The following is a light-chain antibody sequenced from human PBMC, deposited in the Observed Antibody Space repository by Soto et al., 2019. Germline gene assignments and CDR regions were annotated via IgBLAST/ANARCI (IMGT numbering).Light chain of an antibody. CDR2: GVT. CDR1: SSDIGAYNY. V-gene: IGLV2-14*01. CDR3: SSYSTSFFYV. J-gene: IGLJ1*01. Sequence: HSALTQPASVSGSPGQSITISCTGTSSDIGAYNYVSWYQQHPGEAPKLIIYGVTNRPSGVSYRFSGSKSDYTASLTISGLQAEDEADYYCSSYSTSFFYVFGTGTKVTVL.